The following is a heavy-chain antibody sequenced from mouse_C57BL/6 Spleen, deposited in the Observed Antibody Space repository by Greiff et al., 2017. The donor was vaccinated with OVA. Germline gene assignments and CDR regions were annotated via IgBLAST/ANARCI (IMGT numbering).Heavy chain of an antibody. Sequence: EVNVVESGEGLVKPGGSLKLSCAASGFTFSSYAMSWVRQTPEKRLEWVAYISSGGDYIYYADTVKGRFTISRDNARNTLYLQMSSLKSEDTAMYYCTRVIYYGNYVDYAMDYWGQGTSVTVSS. V-gene: IGHV5-9-1*02. CDR3: TRVIYYGNYVDYAMDY. CDR1: GFTFSSYA. CDR2: ISSGGDYI. D-gene: IGHD2-1*01. J-gene: IGHJ4*01.